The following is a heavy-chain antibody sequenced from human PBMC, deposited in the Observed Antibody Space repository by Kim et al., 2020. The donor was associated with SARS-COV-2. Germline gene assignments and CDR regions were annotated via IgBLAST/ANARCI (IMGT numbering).Heavy chain of an antibody. D-gene: IGHD2-2*01. CDR1: GFTFSSYA. V-gene: IGHV3-23*01. J-gene: IGHJ4*02. Sequence: GGSLRLSCAASGFTFSSYAMSWVRQAPGKGLEWVSAISGSGGSTYYADSVKGRFTISRDNSKNTLYLQMNSLRAEDTAVYYCAKALSKPPHCSSTSCYRSQYYFDYWGQGTLVTASS. CDR3: AKALSKPPHCSSTSCYRSQYYFDY. CDR2: ISGSGGST.